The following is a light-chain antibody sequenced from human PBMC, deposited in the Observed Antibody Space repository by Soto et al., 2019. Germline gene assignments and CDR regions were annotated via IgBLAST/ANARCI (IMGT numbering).Light chain of an antibody. Sequence: QSVLTQPPSVSGAPGQRVTISCTGSSSNIGAGYGVHWYQQLPGTAPKLLIYGNNNRPSGVPDRFSSSKSGTSASLAITGLQAEDEADYYCQSYDSSLRGVFGGGTKVTVL. V-gene: IGLV1-40*01. CDR1: SSNIGAGYG. CDR3: QSYDSSLRGV. CDR2: GNN. J-gene: IGLJ3*02.